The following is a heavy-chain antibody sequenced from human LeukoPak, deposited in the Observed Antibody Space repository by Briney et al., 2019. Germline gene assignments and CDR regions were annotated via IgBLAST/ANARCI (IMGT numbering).Heavy chain of an antibody. CDR3: ARDFSAMYYYYGMDV. CDR1: GYTFTSYG. Sequence: ASVKVSCKASGYTFTSYGISWVRQAPGQGLEWMGWISAYNGNTNYAQKLQGRVTMTTDTFTSTAYMELRSLRSDDTAVYYCARDFSAMYYYYGMDVWGRGTTVTVSS. J-gene: IGHJ6*02. V-gene: IGHV1-18*01. D-gene: IGHD2-2*01. CDR2: ISAYNGNT.